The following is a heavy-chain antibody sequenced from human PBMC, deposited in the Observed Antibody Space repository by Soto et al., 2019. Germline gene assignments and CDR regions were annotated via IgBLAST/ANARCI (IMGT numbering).Heavy chain of an antibody. CDR2: IVVGSGNT. D-gene: IGHD3-3*01. J-gene: IGHJ5*02. Sequence: SVKVSCKASGFTFTSSAVQWVRQARGQRLEWIGWIVVGSGNTNYAQKFQERVTITRDMSTSTAYMELSSLRSEDTAVYYCARARYYDFWSGYYSGYNWFDPWGQGTLVTVSS. CDR3: ARARYYDFWSGYYSGYNWFDP. CDR1: GFTFTSSA. V-gene: IGHV1-58*01.